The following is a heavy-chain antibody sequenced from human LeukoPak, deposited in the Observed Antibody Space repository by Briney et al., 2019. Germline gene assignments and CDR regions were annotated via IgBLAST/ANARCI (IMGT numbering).Heavy chain of an antibody. CDR2: ISTMSNYI. V-gene: IGHV3-21*01. J-gene: IGHJ4*02. CDR1: GFDFSTYA. D-gene: IGHD5-12*01. Sequence: GGSLRLSCAASGFDFSTYAINWVRQAPGKGLEWVSSISTMSNYIFYGDSVKGRFTISRDNAKNSVYLQMSSLRPEDTAVYYCSRDRLGGLDYWGQGILVTVSS. CDR3: SRDRLGGLDY.